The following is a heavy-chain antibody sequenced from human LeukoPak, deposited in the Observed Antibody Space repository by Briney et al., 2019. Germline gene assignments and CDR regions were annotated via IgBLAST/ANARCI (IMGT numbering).Heavy chain of an antibody. CDR1: GASMNDYY. D-gene: IGHD4-11*01. CDR3: ACYSILGRTFDC. Sequence: KPSETLSLTCTVSGASMNDYYWSWIRQPPGKGLEWIGNVHYSFSSNFSPSLKSRVTISMDTSKSQFSLRLSSVTAADTAVYYCACYSILGRTFDCWGQGTLATVSS. J-gene: IGHJ4*02. V-gene: IGHV4-59*01. CDR2: VHYSFSS.